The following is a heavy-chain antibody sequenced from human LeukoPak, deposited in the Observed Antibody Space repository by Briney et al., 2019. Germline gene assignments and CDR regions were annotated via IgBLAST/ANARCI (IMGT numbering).Heavy chain of an antibody. CDR3: AKDLTTVTTSYFDY. V-gene: IGHV3-23*01. CDR2: ISGTGGNT. CDR1: GFTLNSYA. Sequence: GGSLRLSCAASGFTLNSYAMTWVRQAPGKGLEWVSSISGTGGNTDYADAVKGRFTISRDNSKNTLYLQMNSLRAEDTAVYYCAKDLTTVTTSYFDYWGQGTLVTVSS. J-gene: IGHJ4*02. D-gene: IGHD4-17*01.